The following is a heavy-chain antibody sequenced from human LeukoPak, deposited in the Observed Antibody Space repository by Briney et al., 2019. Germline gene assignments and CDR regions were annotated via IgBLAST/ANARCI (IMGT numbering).Heavy chain of an antibody. CDR3: AILGQRGYSYGFHY. V-gene: IGHV1-69*01. CDR2: IIPIFGTA. J-gene: IGHJ4*02. D-gene: IGHD5-18*01. CDR1: GGTFSSYA. Sequence: SVKVSCKASGGTFSSYAISWVRQAPGQGLEWMGGIIPIFGTADYAQKFQGRVTITSDESTSTAYMELSSLRSEDTAVYYCAILGQRGYSYGFHYWGQGTLVTVSS.